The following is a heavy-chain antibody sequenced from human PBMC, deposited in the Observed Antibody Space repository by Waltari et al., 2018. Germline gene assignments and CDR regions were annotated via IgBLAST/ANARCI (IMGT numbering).Heavy chain of an antibody. CDR1: GGSISNSF. J-gene: IGHJ4*02. Sequence: QVQLQESGPGLVKPSETLSLTCTVSGGSISNSFWTWIRQADGTRLEYIGSIRNSGSTHYNPSLKSRVTRSLDTSKNQFSLKLNSMTAADTAVYFCVRENWAYDCWGQGTLVTVSS. CDR2: IRNSGST. V-gene: IGHV4-4*07. CDR3: VRENWAYDC. D-gene: IGHD3-16*01.